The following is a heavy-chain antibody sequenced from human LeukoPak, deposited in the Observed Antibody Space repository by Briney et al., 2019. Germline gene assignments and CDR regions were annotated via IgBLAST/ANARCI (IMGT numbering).Heavy chain of an antibody. CDR3: ARRSGWYGIDY. J-gene: IGHJ4*02. CDR2: IQDSGST. D-gene: IGHD6-19*01. V-gene: IGHV4-59*08. CDR1: GGSITSHY. Sequence: PSETLSLTCTVSGGSITSHYWTWIRQPPGKGLEWIGYIQDSGSTNYNPSLKNRVTISIDTSKSQFSLKLSSVTAADTAVYYCARRSGWYGIDYWGQGALVTVSS.